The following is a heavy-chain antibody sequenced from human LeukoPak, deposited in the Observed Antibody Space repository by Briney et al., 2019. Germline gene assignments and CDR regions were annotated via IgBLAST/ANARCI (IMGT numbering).Heavy chain of an antibody. CDR1: GYTFTSYD. CDR3: AKRGDFWSGYYTDYYYYMDV. CDR2: MNPNSGNT. J-gene: IGHJ6*03. Sequence: ASVKVPCKASGYTFTSYDINWVRQATGQGLEWMGWMNPNSGNTGYAQKFQGRVTMTRDTSISTAYMELSSLRSEDTAVYYCAKRGDFWSGYYTDYYYYMDVWGKGTTVTVSS. D-gene: IGHD3-3*01. V-gene: IGHV1-8*02.